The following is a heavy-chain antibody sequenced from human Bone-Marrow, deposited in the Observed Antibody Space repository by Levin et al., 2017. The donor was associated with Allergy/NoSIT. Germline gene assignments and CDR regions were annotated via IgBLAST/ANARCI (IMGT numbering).Heavy chain of an antibody. CDR1: GYTFSSDG. D-gene: IGHD2-8*02. CDR2: TDGYNVKI. J-gene: IGHJ4*02. Sequence: RGESLKISCKASGYTFSSDGISWVRQAPGQGLEWMGWTDGYNVKIKYAQKFKGRVSLTTDTSTSSAYMALRVLTTDDTAVYYCARDVGYCSGVTCFYRFYHWGQGTLVTVPS. V-gene: IGHV1-18*01. CDR3: ARDVGYCSGVTCFYRFYH.